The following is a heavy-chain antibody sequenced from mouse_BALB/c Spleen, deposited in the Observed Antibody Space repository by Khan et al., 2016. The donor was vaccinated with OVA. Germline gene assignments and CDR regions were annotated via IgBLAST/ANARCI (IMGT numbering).Heavy chain of an antibody. CDR2: ISYSGTT. CDR1: GYSITSDYV. D-gene: IGHD1-1*01. CDR3: ARVYGGDFAY. Sequence: EVQLLESGPGLVKPSQSLSLTCTVTGYSITSDYVWYWIRQFPGNKLEWMCLISYSGTTKYNPSLKSRISVTRDTSKNQFFLQLNSVTAEDTATYYCARVYGGDFAYWGQGTTLTVSS. V-gene: IGHV3-2*02. J-gene: IGHJ2*01.